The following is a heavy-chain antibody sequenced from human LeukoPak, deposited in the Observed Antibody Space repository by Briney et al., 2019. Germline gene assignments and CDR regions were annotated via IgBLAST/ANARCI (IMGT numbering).Heavy chain of an antibody. Sequence: GGSLKLSCAASGFTFSGSAMHWVRQASGKGLEWVGRIRSKANSYATAYAASVKGRFTISRDDSKSTAYLQMNSLKTEDTAVYYCTSRGIVGATIEEDQFDYWGQGTLVTVSS. CDR1: GFTFSGSA. V-gene: IGHV3-73*01. J-gene: IGHJ4*02. CDR3: TSRGIVGATIEEDQFDY. D-gene: IGHD1-26*01. CDR2: IRSKANSYAT.